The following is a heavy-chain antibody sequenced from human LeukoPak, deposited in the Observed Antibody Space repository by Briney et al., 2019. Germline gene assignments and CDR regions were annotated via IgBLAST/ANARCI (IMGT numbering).Heavy chain of an antibody. D-gene: IGHD3-10*02. CDR3: AELGITMIGGV. CDR1: GFIFNSHS. Sequence: SGGPLRLSCAPSGFIFNSHSMNWVRQAPGKGLEWGSSISSTSRYIYNADSEKSRFTISRDNAKSSLYLQMNSLRAEDTAVYYCAELGITMIGGVWGKGDTVTISS. V-gene: IGHV3-21*01. CDR2: ISSTSRYI. J-gene: IGHJ6*04.